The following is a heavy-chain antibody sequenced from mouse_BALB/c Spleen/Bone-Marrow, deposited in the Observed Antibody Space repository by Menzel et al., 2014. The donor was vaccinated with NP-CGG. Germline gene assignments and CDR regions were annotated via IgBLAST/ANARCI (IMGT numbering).Heavy chain of an antibody. CDR1: GFTFTDYY. J-gene: IGHJ1*01. CDR2: IRNKANGYTA. Sequence: DVMLVESGGGLVQPGGSLRLSCATSGFTFTDYYMSWVRQTPGKALEWLVFIRNKANGYTADYSVSVKGRFTISRDNSQNILYLQMNTLRAEDSATYYCARDENYDIYWYFDVWGAGTTVTVSS. V-gene: IGHV7-3*02. D-gene: IGHD1-1*01. CDR3: ARDENYDIYWYFDV.